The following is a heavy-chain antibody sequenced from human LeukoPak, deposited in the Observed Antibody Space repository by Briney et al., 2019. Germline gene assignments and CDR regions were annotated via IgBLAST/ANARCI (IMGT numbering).Heavy chain of an antibody. V-gene: IGHV3-23*01. D-gene: IGHD2-2*01. Sequence: GGSLRLSCAASGFTFSSYAMSWVRQAPGKGLEWVSAISGSGGSTYYADSVKGRFTISRDNSKNTLYLQMNSLRAEDTAVYYCASERQNCSSTRCYRWYWFDPWGQGTLVTVSS. CDR3: ASERQNCSSTRCYRWYWFDP. CDR2: ISGSGGST. J-gene: IGHJ5*02. CDR1: GFTFSSYA.